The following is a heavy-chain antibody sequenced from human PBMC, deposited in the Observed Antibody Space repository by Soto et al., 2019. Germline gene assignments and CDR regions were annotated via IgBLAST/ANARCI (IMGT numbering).Heavy chain of an antibody. J-gene: IGHJ4*02. CDR2: ISYDGSNK. CDR1: GFTFSSYG. CDR3: AKEAATIPGY. V-gene: IGHV3-30*18. Sequence: LRLSCAASGFTFSSYGMHWVLQAPGKGLEWVAVISYDGSNKYYADSVKGRFTISRDNSKNTLYLQMNSLRAEDTAVYYCAKEAATIPGYWGQGTLVTVSS. D-gene: IGHD5-12*01.